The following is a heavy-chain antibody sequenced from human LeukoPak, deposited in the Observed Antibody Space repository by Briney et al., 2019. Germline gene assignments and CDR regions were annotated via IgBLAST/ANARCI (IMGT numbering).Heavy chain of an antibody. CDR3: AADRRGYCDGDCFSA. CDR1: GFTFTSSA. J-gene: IGHJ5*02. V-gene: IGHV1-58*02. D-gene: IGHD2-21*02. Sequence: SVKASCKASGFTFTSSATQWVRQARGQRLEWIGWIVVGSGNTNYARKFQERVTITRDMSTSTAYMELSSLRSEDTAVYYCAADRRGYCDGDCFSAWGQGTLVTVSS. CDR2: IVVGSGNT.